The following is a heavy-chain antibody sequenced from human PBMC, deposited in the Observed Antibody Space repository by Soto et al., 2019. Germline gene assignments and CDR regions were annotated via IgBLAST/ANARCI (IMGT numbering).Heavy chain of an antibody. CDR3: TKTAPGPCSGTSCYLDPRAFDI. D-gene: IGHD2-2*01. CDR1: GFTFSTYA. J-gene: IGHJ3*02. CDR2: ISGSGGYT. V-gene: IGHV3-23*01. Sequence: GGSLRLSCAASGFTFSTYAMSWVRQTPGKGLEWVSAISGSGGYTYSADSVKGRFTISRDNSKDTLYLQMNSLRAEDTALYYCTKTAPGPCSGTSCYLDPRAFDIWGQGTMVTVSS.